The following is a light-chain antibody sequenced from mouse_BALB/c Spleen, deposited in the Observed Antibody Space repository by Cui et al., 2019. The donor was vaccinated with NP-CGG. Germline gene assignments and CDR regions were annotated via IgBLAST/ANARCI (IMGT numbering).Light chain of an antibody. CDR1: TGAVTSTNY. CDR2: GTN. CDR3: ALWYSNHWV. Sequence: QGVLTQQSALTTSPGATLTLTCRSSTGAVTSTNYANWVQEKPDHLFTGLIGGTNNRAPGVPARFSGSLIGDKAALTITGAQTEDEAIYFCALWYSNHWVFGGGTKLTVL. J-gene: IGLJ1*01. V-gene: IGLV1*01.